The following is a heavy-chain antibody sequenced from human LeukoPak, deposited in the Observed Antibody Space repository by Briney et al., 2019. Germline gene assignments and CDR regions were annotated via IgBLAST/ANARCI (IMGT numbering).Heavy chain of an antibody. Sequence: GGSLRLSCAASGFMFADYGMTWVRHVPGKGLEWVSGINWNGGSTGYVDSVKGRFTISRDNAKNVLFLQMNNLRAEDTAVYYCATSIVGLPYDDHFQRWGQGTLVTVAS. CDR2: INWNGGST. D-gene: IGHD1-26*01. V-gene: IGHV3-20*04. CDR3: ATSIVGLPYDDHFQR. CDR1: GFMFADYG. J-gene: IGHJ1*01.